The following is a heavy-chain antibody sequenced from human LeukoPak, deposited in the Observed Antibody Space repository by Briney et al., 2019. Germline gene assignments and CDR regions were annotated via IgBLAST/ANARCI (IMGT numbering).Heavy chain of an antibody. CDR2: IYYSGST. Sequence: PSETLSLTCTVSGGSISSSSYYWGWIRQPPGKGLEWIGSIYYSGSTYYNPSLKSRVTISVDTSKNQFSLKLSSVTAADTAVYYCARDCVSSGWSSYYYYMDVWGKGTTVTVSS. V-gene: IGHV4-39*07. CDR3: ARDCVSSGWSSYYYYMDV. D-gene: IGHD6-19*01. J-gene: IGHJ6*03. CDR1: GGSISSSSYY.